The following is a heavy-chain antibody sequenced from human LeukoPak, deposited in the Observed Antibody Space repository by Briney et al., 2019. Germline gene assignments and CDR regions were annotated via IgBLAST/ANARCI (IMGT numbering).Heavy chain of an antibody. D-gene: IGHD5-12*01. Sequence: GGSLRLSCAASGFTFSSYAMSWVRQAPGKGLEWVSAISGSGGSTYYADSVKGRFTISRDNSKNTLYLQMNGLRAEDTAVYYCAKENGHIVATITYFDYWGQGTLVTVSS. J-gene: IGHJ4*02. CDR3: AKENGHIVATITYFDY. CDR1: GFTFSSYA. CDR2: ISGSGGST. V-gene: IGHV3-23*01.